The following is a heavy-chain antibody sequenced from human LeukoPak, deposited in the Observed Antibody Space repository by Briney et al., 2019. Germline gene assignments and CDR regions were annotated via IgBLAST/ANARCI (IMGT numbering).Heavy chain of an antibody. Sequence: GGSLRLSCAASGFTFSSYSMNWVRQAPGKGLEWVSYISSSSSTIYYADSVKGRFTISRDNAKNSLYLQMNSLRAEDTAVYYCAREKVYCSTTSCPTDAFDIWGQGTMVTVSS. CDR3: AREKVYCSTTSCPTDAFDI. D-gene: IGHD2-2*01. CDR2: ISSSSSTI. CDR1: GFTFSSYS. V-gene: IGHV3-48*01. J-gene: IGHJ3*02.